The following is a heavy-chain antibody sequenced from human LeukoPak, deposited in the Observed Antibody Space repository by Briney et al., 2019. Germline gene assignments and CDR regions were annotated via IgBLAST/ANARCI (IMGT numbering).Heavy chain of an antibody. D-gene: IGHD2-15*01. CDR1: GGSFSGYF. Sequence: SGTLSLTCAAYGGSFSGYFWSWIRQPPGKGLDGMGGIYLSGRTHYNPSLKSRVSISVDTSKNQSSLKLSSVTAAYTAVNYCARGKRVVAGSYYYYGMDVWGQGNTVTVSS. CDR2: IYLSGRT. J-gene: IGHJ6*02. CDR3: ARGKRVVAGSYYYYGMDV. V-gene: IGHV4-34*01.